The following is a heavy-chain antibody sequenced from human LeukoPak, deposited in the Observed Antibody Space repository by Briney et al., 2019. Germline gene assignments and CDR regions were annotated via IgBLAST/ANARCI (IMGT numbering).Heavy chain of an antibody. V-gene: IGHV3-23*01. CDR1: GFTFSSYA. Sequence: GGSLRLSCAASGFTFSSYAMSWVRQAPGKGLEWVSTITGSGGNTFYEDSVKGRFTISRDNSRNTLYLQMKSLRAEDTAVYYCAKDPAVAGPIDYWGQGTLVTVSS. D-gene: IGHD6-19*01. J-gene: IGHJ4*02. CDR2: ITGSGGNT. CDR3: AKDPAVAGPIDY.